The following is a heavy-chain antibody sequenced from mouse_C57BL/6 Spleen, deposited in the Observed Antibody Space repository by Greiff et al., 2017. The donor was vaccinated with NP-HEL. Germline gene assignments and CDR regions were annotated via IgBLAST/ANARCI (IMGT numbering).Heavy chain of an antibody. J-gene: IGHJ4*01. CDR3: ARRGDSSGYDAMDY. Sequence: VQLQQSGAELVKPGASVKLSCKASGYTFTSYWMHWVKQRPGQGLEWIGMIHPNSGSTNYNEKFKSKATLTVDKSSSTAYMQLSSLTSEDSAVYYCARRGDSSGYDAMDYWGQGTSVTVSS. CDR1: GYTFTSYW. CDR2: IHPNSGST. V-gene: IGHV1-64*01. D-gene: IGHD3-2*02.